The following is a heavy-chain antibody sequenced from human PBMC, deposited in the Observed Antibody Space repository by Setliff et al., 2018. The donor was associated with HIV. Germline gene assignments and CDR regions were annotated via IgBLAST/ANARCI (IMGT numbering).Heavy chain of an antibody. D-gene: IGHD3-9*01. J-gene: IGHJ4*02. Sequence: GSLRLSCAASGLTFADYGMTWVRQRPGKGLEWVSGINWNGAITDYADSVKGRFTISRDNAKNSLHLQMNSLRTEDAAFYYCAREAYDVLTPHAHIDYWGQGVLVTVSS. CDR3: AREAYDVLTPHAHIDY. V-gene: IGHV3-20*04. CDR1: GLTFADYG. CDR2: INWNGAIT.